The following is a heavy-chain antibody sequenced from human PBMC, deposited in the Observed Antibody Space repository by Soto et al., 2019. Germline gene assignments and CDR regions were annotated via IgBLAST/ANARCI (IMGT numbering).Heavy chain of an antibody. Sequence: EVQLLESGGGLVQPGGSLRLSCAASGFTFSSYAMSWVRQAPGKGLEWVSAISGSGGSTYYADSVKGRFTISRDNSKNTLYLQMHSLRAEDTAVYYCAKVSPPPYRFFLVDRGWFDPWGQGTLVTVSS. CDR1: GFTFSSYA. V-gene: IGHV3-23*01. J-gene: IGHJ5*02. CDR3: AKVSPPPYRFFLVDRGWFDP. CDR2: ISGSGGST. D-gene: IGHD3-3*01.